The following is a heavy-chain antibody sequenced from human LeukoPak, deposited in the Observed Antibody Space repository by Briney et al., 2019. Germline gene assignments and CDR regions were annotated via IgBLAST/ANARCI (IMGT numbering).Heavy chain of an antibody. J-gene: IGHJ4*02. V-gene: IGHV3-33*06. CDR3: AKDVTIGWELNYFDY. CDR2: IWYDGSNK. Sequence: GGSLRLSCAASGFTISSYGMHWVRQAPGKGLEWVAVIWYDGSNKYYADSVKGRFAISRDNSKNTLYLQMNSLRAEDTAVYYCAKDVTIGWELNYFDYWGQGTLVTVSS. D-gene: IGHD1-26*01. CDR1: GFTISSYG.